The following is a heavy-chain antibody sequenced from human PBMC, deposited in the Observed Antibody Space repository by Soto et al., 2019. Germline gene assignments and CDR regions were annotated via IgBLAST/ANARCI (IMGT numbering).Heavy chain of an antibody. CDR2: INHSGST. CDR3: ARGRIVVVPAARHNWFDP. Sequence: SETLSLTCAVNGGSFGGYYWSWIRQPPGKGLEWIGEINHSGSTNYNPSLKSRVTISVDTSKNQFSLKLSSVTAADTAVYYCARGRIVVVPAARHNWFDPWGQGTLVTV. J-gene: IGHJ5*02. CDR1: GGSFGGYY. V-gene: IGHV4-34*01. D-gene: IGHD2-2*01.